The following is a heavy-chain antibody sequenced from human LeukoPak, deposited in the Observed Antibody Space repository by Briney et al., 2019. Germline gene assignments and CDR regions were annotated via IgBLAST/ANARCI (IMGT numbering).Heavy chain of an antibody. D-gene: IGHD2-2*01. V-gene: IGHV1-18*01. J-gene: IGHJ4*02. Sequence: GASVKVSCKASGYTFTSYGISWVRQAPGQGLEWMGWISAYNGNTNYAQKLQGRVTMTTDTSTSTAYMELSSLRSEDTAVYYCARENPSRSTLDYWGQGTLVTVSS. CDR3: ARENPSRSTLDY. CDR1: GYTFTSYG. CDR2: ISAYNGNT.